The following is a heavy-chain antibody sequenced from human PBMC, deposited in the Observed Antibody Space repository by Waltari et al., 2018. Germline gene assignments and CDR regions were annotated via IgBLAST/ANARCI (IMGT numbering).Heavy chain of an antibody. D-gene: IGHD3-3*01. CDR1: GGSFSGYY. Sequence: QVQLQQWGAGLLKPSETLSLTCAVYGGSFSGYYWSWIRQPPGKGLEWIGEINHSGITNYNPSLKSRVTISVDTSKNQFSLKLSSVTAADTAVYYCARGGRFWSGYYTYYYYYMDVWGKGTTVTISS. CDR2: INHSGIT. CDR3: ARGGRFWSGYYTYYYYYMDV. J-gene: IGHJ6*03. V-gene: IGHV4-34*01.